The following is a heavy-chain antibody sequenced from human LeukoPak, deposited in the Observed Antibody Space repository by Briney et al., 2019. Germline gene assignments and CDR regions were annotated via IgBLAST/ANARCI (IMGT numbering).Heavy chain of an antibody. Sequence: PGGSLRLSCAASGFTFSSYAMHWVRQAPGKGLEYVSVLSSNGGSTYYANSVKGRFTISRDNAKNTLYLQMGGLRAKDMAVYYCARGRLLWFGELSGYWGQGTLVTVSS. V-gene: IGHV3-64*01. J-gene: IGHJ4*02. D-gene: IGHD3-10*01. CDR2: LSSNGGST. CDR1: GFTFSSYA. CDR3: ARGRLLWFGELSGY.